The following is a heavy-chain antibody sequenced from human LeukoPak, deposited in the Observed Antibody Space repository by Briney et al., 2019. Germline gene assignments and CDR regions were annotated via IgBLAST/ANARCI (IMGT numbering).Heavy chain of an antibody. CDR3: ARHSGAGTGFVY. J-gene: IGHJ4*02. D-gene: IGHD6-19*01. V-gene: IGHV4-59*08. CDR1: GGSTSSYY. CDR2: IYYSGST. Sequence: SETLSLTCTVSGGSTSSYYWSWIRQPPGKGLEWIGYIYYSGSTNYNPSLKSRLTISIDTSKNRFSLKLSSVTAADTAVYYCARHSGAGTGFVYWGQGTLVAVSS.